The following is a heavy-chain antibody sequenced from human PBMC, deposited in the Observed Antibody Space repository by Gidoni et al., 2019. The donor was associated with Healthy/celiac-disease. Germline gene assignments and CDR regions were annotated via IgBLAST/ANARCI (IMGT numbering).Heavy chain of an antibody. Sequence: QVQLQQWGAGLLKPSATLSLTCAVYGGSFSGYYWSWIRQPPGKGRDGIGEINHSGSTNYNPSLKSRVTISVDTSKNQFSLKLSSVTAADTAVYYCARIRVWQWLLDYWGQGTLVTVSS. D-gene: IGHD6-19*01. V-gene: IGHV4-34*01. J-gene: IGHJ4*02. CDR3: ARIRVWQWLLDY. CDR2: INHSGST. CDR1: GGSFSGYY.